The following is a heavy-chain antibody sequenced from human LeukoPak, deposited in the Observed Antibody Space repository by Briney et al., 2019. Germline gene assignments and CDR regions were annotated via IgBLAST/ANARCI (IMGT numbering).Heavy chain of an antibody. CDR3: ARDIAAAGTEN. J-gene: IGHJ4*02. CDR2: IYTSGST. V-gene: IGHV4-4*07. CDR1: GGSISSYY. Sequence: SETLSLTXTVSGGSISSYYWSWIRQPAGKGLEWIRRIYTSGSTNYNPSLKSRVTMSVDTSKNQFSLKLSSVTAADTAVYYCARDIAAAGTENWGQGTLVTVSS. D-gene: IGHD6-13*01.